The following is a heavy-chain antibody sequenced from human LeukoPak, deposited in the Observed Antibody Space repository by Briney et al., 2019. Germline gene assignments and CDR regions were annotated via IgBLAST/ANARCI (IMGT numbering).Heavy chain of an antibody. V-gene: IGHV3-21*01. J-gene: IGHJ4*02. D-gene: IGHD4-23*01. CDR3: ARAYGGNAYYFDY. Sequence: PGGSLRLSCAASGFTISGSWMNWVRQAPGKGLEWVSSISSSSSYIYYADSVKGRFTISRDNAKNSLYLQMNSLRAEDTAVYYCARAYGGNAYYFDYWGQGTLVTVSS. CDR1: GFTISGSW. CDR2: ISSSSSYI.